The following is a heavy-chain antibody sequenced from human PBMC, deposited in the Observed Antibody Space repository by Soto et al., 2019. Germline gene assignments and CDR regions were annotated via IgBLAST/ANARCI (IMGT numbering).Heavy chain of an antibody. CDR1: GISIDKYY. V-gene: IGHV4-4*07. J-gene: IGHJ5*02. Sequence: PSETLSLTCTVSGISIDKYYCSWIRQSAGKGLEWIGRIYSSGTTNYNPSLKSRVTMSVDMSKSQFSLNVRSVTAADTAVYYCVRDVGGSGWFAPWGQGSLVTVSS. CDR2: IYSSGTT. CDR3: VRDVGGSGWFAP.